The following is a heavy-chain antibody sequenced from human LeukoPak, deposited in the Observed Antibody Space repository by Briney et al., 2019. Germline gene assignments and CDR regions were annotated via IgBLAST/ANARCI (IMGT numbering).Heavy chain of an antibody. CDR2: IYTSGST. V-gene: IGHV4-4*07. CDR3: ARVPNYYDSGGYYLGYFDY. Sequence: PSETLSLTCTVSGGSISSYYWSWIRQPAGKGLEWIGRIYTSGSTNYNPSLKSRVTMSVDTSKNQFSLKLSSVTAADTAVYYCARVPNYYDSGGYYLGYFDYWGQGTLVTVSS. D-gene: IGHD3-22*01. CDR1: GGSISSYY. J-gene: IGHJ4*02.